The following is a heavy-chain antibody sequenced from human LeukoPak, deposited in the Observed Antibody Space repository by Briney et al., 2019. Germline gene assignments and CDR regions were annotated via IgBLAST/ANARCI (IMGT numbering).Heavy chain of an antibody. CDR1: GYTLTELS. D-gene: IGHD2-15*01. V-gene: IGHV1-24*01. J-gene: IGHJ6*03. CDR2: FDPEVGKT. CDR3: ATRYCSGGSCPNYYYYYINV. Sequence: GASVKVSCKVSGYTLTELSMHWVRQAPGKGLEWMGGFDPEVGKTICAQKFQGRVTMTEDTSTDTAYMELSSLRSEDTAVYYCATRYCSGGSCPNYYYYYINVWGKGTTVTISS.